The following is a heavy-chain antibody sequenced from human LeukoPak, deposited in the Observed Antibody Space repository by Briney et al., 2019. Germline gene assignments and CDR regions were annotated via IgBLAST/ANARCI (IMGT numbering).Heavy chain of an antibody. CDR3: ARPVRAAAAKDAFDI. CDR1: GGSISSYY. J-gene: IGHJ3*02. V-gene: IGHV4-59*12. CDR2: IYYSGST. Sequence: SETLSLTCTVSGGSISSYYWSWIRQPPGKGLEWIGYIYYSGSTNYNPSLKSRVTISVDTSKNQSSLKLSSVTAADTAVYYCARPVRAAAAKDAFDIWGQGTMVTVSS. D-gene: IGHD6-13*01.